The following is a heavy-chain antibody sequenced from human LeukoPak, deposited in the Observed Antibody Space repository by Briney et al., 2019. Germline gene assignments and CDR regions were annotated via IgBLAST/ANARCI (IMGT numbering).Heavy chain of an antibody. V-gene: IGHV3-23*01. J-gene: IGHJ6*02. Sequence: GGSLRLSCAASGFTFSSYAMSWVRQAPGKGLEWVSAISGSGGSTYYADSVKGRFTISRDNAKNSLYLQMNSLRAEDTAVYYCARGPRVVATDGMDVWGQGTTVTVSS. D-gene: IGHD3-22*01. CDR3: ARGPRVVATDGMDV. CDR2: ISGSGGST. CDR1: GFTFSSYA.